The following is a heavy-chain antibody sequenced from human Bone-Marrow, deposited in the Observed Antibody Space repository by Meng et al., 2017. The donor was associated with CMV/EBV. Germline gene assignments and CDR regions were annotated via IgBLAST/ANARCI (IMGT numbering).Heavy chain of an antibody. J-gene: IGHJ4*02. CDR1: GYSISSGYY. CDR2: IYHSGST. V-gene: IGHV4-38-2*02. D-gene: IGHD3-22*01. CDR3: AGSITMIVGVHDY. Sequence: SETLSLTCTVSGYSISSGYYWGWIRQPPGKGLEWIGSIYHSGSTYYNPSRKSRVTISVDTSKNQFSLKLSSVTAADTAVYYCAGSITMIVGVHDYWGQGTLVTVSS.